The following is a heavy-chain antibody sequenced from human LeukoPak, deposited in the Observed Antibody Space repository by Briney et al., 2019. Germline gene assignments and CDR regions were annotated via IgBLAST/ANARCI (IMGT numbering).Heavy chain of an antibody. CDR3: ARDSKNLWDGYPG. D-gene: IGHD5-24*01. V-gene: IGHV3-53*01. CDR1: GFTVSSNY. CDR2: IYSGGST. J-gene: IGHJ4*02. Sequence: GGSLRLSCAASGFTVSSNYMSWVRQAPGKGLEWVSVIYSGGSTYYADSVKGRFTISRDNSKNTLYLQMNSLRAEDTAVYYCARDSKNLWDGYPGWGQGTLVTVSS.